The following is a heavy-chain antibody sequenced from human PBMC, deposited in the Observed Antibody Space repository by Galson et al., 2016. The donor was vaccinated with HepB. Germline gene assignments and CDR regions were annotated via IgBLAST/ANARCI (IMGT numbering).Heavy chain of an antibody. CDR1: GGTFSNYA. V-gene: IGHV1-69*06. J-gene: IGHJ6*02. D-gene: IGHD1-26*01. Sequence: SVKVSCKASGGTFSNYAISWVRQAPGQGLEWMGGIIPIFGTTHYAQKFQGRVTITADKSTTTAYMEVISLRSEDTAVYYCARAVGPEHYYYGMDVWGQGTTGTVSS. CDR2: IIPIFGTT. CDR3: ARAVGPEHYYYGMDV.